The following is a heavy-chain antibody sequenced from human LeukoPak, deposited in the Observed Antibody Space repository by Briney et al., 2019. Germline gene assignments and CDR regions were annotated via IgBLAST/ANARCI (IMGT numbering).Heavy chain of an antibody. J-gene: IGHJ6*02. D-gene: IGHD3-3*01. CDR3: ARVLEWLLYSHRGMDV. V-gene: IGHV3-30*03. CDR2: ISYDGSNK. CDR1: GFMFSSNW. Sequence: GESLRLSCAASGFMFSSNWMSWVRQAPGKGLEWVAVISYDGSNKYYADSVKGRFTISRDNSKNTLYLQMNSLRAEDTAVYYCARVLEWLLYSHRGMDVWGQGTTVTVSS.